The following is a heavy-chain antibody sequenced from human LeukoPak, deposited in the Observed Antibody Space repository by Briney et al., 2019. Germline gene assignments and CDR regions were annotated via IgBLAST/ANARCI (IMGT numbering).Heavy chain of an antibody. CDR1: GFIFNSYW. CDR3: ARDLPDTRTPGLDY. D-gene: IGHD5-18*01. J-gene: IGHJ4*02. CDR2: VDQDGSEK. Sequence: GGSLRLSCAASGFIFNSYWMNWLRQAPGKGLEWVANVDQDGSEKYYVGSVKGRFTISRDNAKNSLYLQMNSLRVEDTAVYYCARDLPDTRTPGLDYWGQGTLVTVSS. V-gene: IGHV3-7*03.